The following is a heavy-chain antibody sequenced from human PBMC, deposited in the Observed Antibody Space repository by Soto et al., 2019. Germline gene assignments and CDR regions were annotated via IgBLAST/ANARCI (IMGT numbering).Heavy chain of an antibody. CDR3: ARGGTRWFWDY. V-gene: IGHV3-11*01. D-gene: IGHD2-2*01. Sequence: XVFLSLSGAASGLAFSDYCRSGIRHAPGKGLEWVSYISSSGSTIYYADSVKGRFTISRDNAKNSLYLQMNSLRAEDTAVYYCARGGTRWFWDYWGQGTLVTFSS. CDR1: GLAFSDYC. CDR2: ISSSGSTI. J-gene: IGHJ4*02.